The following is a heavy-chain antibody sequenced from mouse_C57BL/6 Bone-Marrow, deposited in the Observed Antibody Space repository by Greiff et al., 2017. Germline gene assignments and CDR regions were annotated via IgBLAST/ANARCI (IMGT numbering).Heavy chain of an antibody. J-gene: IGHJ1*03. V-gene: IGHV1-81*01. CDR2: IYPRSGNT. Sequence: QVQLQQSGAELARPGASVKLSCKASGYTFTSYGISWVKQRTGQGLEWIGEIYPRSGNTYYNEKFKGKATLTADKSSSTAYMELRSLTSEDSAVXFCARRKTGAWYFDVWGTGTTVTVAS. D-gene: IGHD4-1*01. CDR3: ARRKTGAWYFDV. CDR1: GYTFTSYG.